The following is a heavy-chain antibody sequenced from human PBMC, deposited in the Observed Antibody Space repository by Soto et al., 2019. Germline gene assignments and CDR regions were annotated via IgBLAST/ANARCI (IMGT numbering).Heavy chain of an antibody. D-gene: IGHD6-6*01. J-gene: IGHJ6*02. CDR2: ISSSSSYI. V-gene: IGHV3-21*01. CDR1: GFTFSSYS. Sequence: EVQLVESGGGLVKPGGSLRLSCAASGFTFSSYSMNWVRQAPGKGLEWVSSISSSSSYIYYADSVKGRFTISRDNAKKSLYLQMNSLRAEDTAVYYCARAGGREQLVYYYYGMDVWGQGTTVTVSS. CDR3: ARAGGREQLVYYYYGMDV.